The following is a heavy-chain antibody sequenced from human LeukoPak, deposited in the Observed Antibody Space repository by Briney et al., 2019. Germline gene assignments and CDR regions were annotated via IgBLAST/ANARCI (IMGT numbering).Heavy chain of an antibody. CDR2: INPNSGGT. Sequence: ASVKVSCKASGYTLTGYYMHWVRQAPGQGLEWMGWINPNSGGTIYAQKFQGRVTMTRDTSISTVYMELSRLRSDDTAVHYCARAGIWDYSDTSGYHNGAFDIWGQGTMVTVSS. V-gene: IGHV1-2*02. J-gene: IGHJ3*02. CDR3: ARAGIWDYSDTSGYHNGAFDI. CDR1: GYTLTGYY. D-gene: IGHD3-22*01.